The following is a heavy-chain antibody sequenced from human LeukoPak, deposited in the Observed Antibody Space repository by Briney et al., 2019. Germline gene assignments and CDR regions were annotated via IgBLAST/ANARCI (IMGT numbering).Heavy chain of an antibody. J-gene: IGHJ4*02. D-gene: IGHD3-10*01. CDR2: ISGSGGST. V-gene: IGHV3-23*01. CDR1: GFTFSSYA. CDR3: ANAWFLGMTLSPDY. Sequence: PGGSLRLSCAASGFTFSSYAMSWVRQAPGKRLEWVSAISGSGGSTYYADSVKGRFTISRDNSKNTLYLQMNSLRAEDTAVYYCANAWFLGMTLSPDYWGQGTLVTVSS.